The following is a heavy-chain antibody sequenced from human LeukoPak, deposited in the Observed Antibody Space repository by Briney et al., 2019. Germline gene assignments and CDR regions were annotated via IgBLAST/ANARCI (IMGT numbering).Heavy chain of an antibody. CDR2: IRHYNGNT. CDR3: ARARPGSSSWNY. CDR1: GYTFTNYD. Sequence: ASVKVTCKASGYTFTNYDITWVRQAPGQGLEWMGWIRHYNGNTNYAQKLQGRVTLTTDTSTSTAYMELRSLRSDDTAVYYCARARPGSSSWNYWGQGTLVTVSS. J-gene: IGHJ4*02. D-gene: IGHD6-13*01. V-gene: IGHV1-18*01.